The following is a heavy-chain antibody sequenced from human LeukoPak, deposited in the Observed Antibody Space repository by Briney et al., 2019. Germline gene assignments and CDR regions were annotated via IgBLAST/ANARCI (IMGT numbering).Heavy chain of an antibody. J-gene: IGHJ4*02. CDR1: GFTFSSYS. CDR2: ISSSSSTI. V-gene: IGHV3-48*01. Sequence: GGSLRLSCAASGFTFSSYSMNWVRQAPGKGLEWVSYISSSSSTIYYADSVKGRFTISRDNSKNTLYLQMNSLRAEDTAVYYCAKATYSSSWYGTSYFDYWGQGTLVTVSS. CDR3: AKATYSSSWYGTSYFDY. D-gene: IGHD6-13*01.